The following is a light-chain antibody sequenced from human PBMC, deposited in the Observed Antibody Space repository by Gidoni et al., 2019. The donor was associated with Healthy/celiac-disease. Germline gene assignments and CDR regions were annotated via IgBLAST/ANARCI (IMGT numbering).Light chain of an antibody. J-gene: IGKJ2*01. CDR3: QQSYSTPGMYT. Sequence: DIQLTQSPSSLSASVGDRVTITCRASQSISSYLHWYQQKPGKAPTLLIYAASSLQSGVPSRFSGSGSGTDSTLTISSLQPEDFATYYWQQSYSTPGMYTFGQXTKLESK. V-gene: IGKV1-39*01. CDR2: AAS. CDR1: QSISSY.